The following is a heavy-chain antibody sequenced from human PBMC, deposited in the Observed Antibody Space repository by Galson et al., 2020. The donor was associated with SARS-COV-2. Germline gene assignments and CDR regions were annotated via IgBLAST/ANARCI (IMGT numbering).Heavy chain of an antibody. CDR1: GGSFSGYY. CDR2: INHSGST. J-gene: IGHJ6*03. D-gene: IGHD3-9*01. CDR3: ARRTDCSSTSCYRYYDILTGYYDYYYMDV. Sequence: SETLSLTFAVYGGSFSGYYWSWIRQPPGKGLEWIGEINHSGSTNYNPSLKSRVTISVDTSKNKFSLKLSSVTAADTAVYYCARRTDCSSTSCYRYYDILTGYYDYYYMDVWGKGTTVTVSS. V-gene: IGHV4-34*01.